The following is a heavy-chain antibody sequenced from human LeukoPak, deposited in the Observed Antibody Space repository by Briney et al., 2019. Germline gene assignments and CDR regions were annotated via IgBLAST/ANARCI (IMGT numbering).Heavy chain of an antibody. D-gene: IGHD3-22*01. CDR1: GGSINSYY. V-gene: IGHV4-59*12. J-gene: IGHJ3*02. Sequence: SETLSLTCTVSGGSINSYYWSWIRQPPGKGPEWIGYIYYSGSTNYNPSLKSRVTISVDTSKSQFSLRLSSVTAADTAVYYCARDRAEWQYYFDTSGDYYVGDSFDIWGQGTMVTVSS. CDR2: IYYSGST. CDR3: ARDRAEWQYYFDTSGDYYVGDSFDI.